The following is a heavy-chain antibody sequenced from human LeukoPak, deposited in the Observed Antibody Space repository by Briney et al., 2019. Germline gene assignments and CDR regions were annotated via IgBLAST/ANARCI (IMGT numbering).Heavy chain of an antibody. J-gene: IGHJ5*02. V-gene: IGHV3-30*02. CDR1: GFTFSNSD. Sequence: GGSLRLSCAASGFTFSNSDMHWVRQAPGKGLQWVAFIQYDGNNKYYADSVKGRFTISRDNSKNTLYLQMNSLRADDTAVYYCAKDSYGSGWYNWFDPWGQGTLVTVSS. CDR3: AKDSYGSGWYNWFDP. D-gene: IGHD6-19*01. CDR2: IQYDGNNK.